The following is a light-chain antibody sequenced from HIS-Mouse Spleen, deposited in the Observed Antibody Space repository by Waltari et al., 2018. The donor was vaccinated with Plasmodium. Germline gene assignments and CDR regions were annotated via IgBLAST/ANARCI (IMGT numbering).Light chain of an antibody. CDR2: AAS. J-gene: IGKJ2*01. V-gene: IGKV1-8*01. Sequence: AIRMTQSPSSFSAPTGGRVTITCRASQVISSYLAWYQQKPGKAPKLLIYAASTLQSGVPSRFSGSGSGTDFTLTISCLQSEDFATYYCQQYYSYPYTFGQGTKLEIK. CDR1: QVISSY. CDR3: QQYYSYPYT.